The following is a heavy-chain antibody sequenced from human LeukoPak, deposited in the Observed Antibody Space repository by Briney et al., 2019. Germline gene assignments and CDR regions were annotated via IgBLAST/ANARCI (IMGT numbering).Heavy chain of an antibody. V-gene: IGHV3-21*01. Sequence: GGSLRLSCAASGFTFSSYSMNWVRQAPGKGLEWVSSISSSSSYIYYADSVKGRFTISRDNAKNSLYLQMNSLRAEDTAVYYCARDLSRYSYAPPNWFDPWGQGTLVTVSS. CDR1: GFTFSSYS. CDR2: ISSSSSYI. D-gene: IGHD5-18*01. CDR3: ARDLSRYSYAPPNWFDP. J-gene: IGHJ5*02.